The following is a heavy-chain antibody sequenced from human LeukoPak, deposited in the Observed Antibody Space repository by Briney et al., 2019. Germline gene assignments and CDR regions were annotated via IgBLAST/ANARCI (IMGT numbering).Heavy chain of an antibody. CDR1: GFSLGSARMG. Sequence: SGPVLVHPTAALTLTCTVSGFSLGSARMGVSWSRQRPGKALEWLAHIFSNDEKSYITSLHSRLTISKDTSKSHVVLTMTNMDPVDTATYYCARIWIAVAGPGVDYWGQGTLVTVSS. J-gene: IGHJ4*02. CDR3: ARIWIAVAGPGVDY. CDR2: IFSNDEK. D-gene: IGHD6-19*01. V-gene: IGHV2-26*01.